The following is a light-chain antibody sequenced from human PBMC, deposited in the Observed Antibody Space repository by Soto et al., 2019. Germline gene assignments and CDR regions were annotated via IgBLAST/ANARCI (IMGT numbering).Light chain of an antibody. V-gene: IGKV3-15*01. J-gene: IGKJ5*01. Sequence: EIVMTQSPATLSVSPGERVTLSCRVCQTISDNLVWYQQKPGQAPRLLIYGASTRATGIPARFSGSGSGAEYFLTISSLQSEDFAVYYCQQYHNWPLITFGQGTRLEI. CDR2: GAS. CDR3: QQYHNWPLIT. CDR1: QTISDN.